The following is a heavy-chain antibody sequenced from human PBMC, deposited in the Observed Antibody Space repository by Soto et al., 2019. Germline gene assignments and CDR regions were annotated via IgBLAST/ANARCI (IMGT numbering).Heavy chain of an antibody. J-gene: IGHJ4*02. CDR2: IIPIFGTA. D-gene: IGHD3-22*01. CDR3: ARTYYYDSSGYSGLEGLFDY. Sequence: QVQLVQSGAEVKKPGSSVKVSCKASGGTFSSYAISWVRQAPGQGLEWMGGIIPIFGTANYAQKFQGRVTITADESTSTAYMELSSLRSEDTAVYYCARTYYYDSSGYSGLEGLFDYWGQGTLVTVSS. CDR1: GGTFSSYA. V-gene: IGHV1-69*01.